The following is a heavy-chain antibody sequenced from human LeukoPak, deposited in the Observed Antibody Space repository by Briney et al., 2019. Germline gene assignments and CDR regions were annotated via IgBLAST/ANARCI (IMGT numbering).Heavy chain of an antibody. D-gene: IGHD2-2*01. Sequence: GGSLRLSCAASGFTFSSYSMNWVRQAPGKGLEWVSYISSSSSTIYYADSVKGRFTISRDNAKNSLYLQMNSLRAEDTAVYYCASFPFVVVPAAPLDYYYYMDVWGKGTTVTVSS. CDR1: GFTFSSYS. V-gene: IGHV3-48*01. CDR2: ISSSSSTI. CDR3: ASFPFVVVPAAPLDYYYYMDV. J-gene: IGHJ6*03.